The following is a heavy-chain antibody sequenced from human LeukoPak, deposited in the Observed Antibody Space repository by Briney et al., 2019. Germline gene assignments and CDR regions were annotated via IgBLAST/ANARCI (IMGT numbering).Heavy chain of an antibody. V-gene: IGHV4-59*01. CDR3: ARPHYCSGGSCYHFDP. Sequence: SETLSLTCTVSGGSISSYYWSWIRQPPGKGLEWIGYIYYSGSTNYNPSLKSRVTISVDSSKNQFSLKLSSVTAADTAVYYCARPHYCSGGSCYHFDPWGQGTLVTVSS. CDR2: IYYSGST. J-gene: IGHJ5*02. D-gene: IGHD2-15*01. CDR1: GGSISSYY.